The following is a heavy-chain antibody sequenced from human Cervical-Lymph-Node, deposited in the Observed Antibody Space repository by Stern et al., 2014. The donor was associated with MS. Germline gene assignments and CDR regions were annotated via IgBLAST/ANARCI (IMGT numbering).Heavy chain of an antibody. CDR2: IWNDGSNK. CDR3: AREGTYNDFWSGYSTFFDY. J-gene: IGHJ4*02. Sequence: QVQLVQSGGGVVQPGRSLRLSCAASGFTFSSYGMHWVRQAPGKGLEWVAVIWNDGSNKYYADSVKGRFTISRDNSKNTLYLQMNSLRAEDTAVYYCAREGTYNDFWSGYSTFFDYWGQGTLVTVSS. D-gene: IGHD3-3*01. V-gene: IGHV3-33*01. CDR1: GFTFSSYG.